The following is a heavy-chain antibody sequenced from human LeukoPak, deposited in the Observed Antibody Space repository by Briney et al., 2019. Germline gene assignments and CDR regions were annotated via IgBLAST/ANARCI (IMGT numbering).Heavy chain of an antibody. CDR1: GFTFSNYW. CDR3: ARNTPMVPGNYCDY. D-gene: IGHD3-10*01. V-gene: IGHV3-7*01. CDR2: IKEDGSEK. Sequence: GGSLRLSCAASGFTFSNYWMSWVRQAPGKGPEWVANIKEDGSEKYYVDSVTGRFSISRDNAKNSLYLQMNSLRAEDTAVYYCARNTPMVPGNYCDYWGQGNVVTVSS. J-gene: IGHJ4*02.